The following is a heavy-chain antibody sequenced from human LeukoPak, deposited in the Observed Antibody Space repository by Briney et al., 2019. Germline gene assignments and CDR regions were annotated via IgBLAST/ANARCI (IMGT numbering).Heavy chain of an antibody. Sequence: SETLSLTCTVSGGSISSSSYYWGWIRQPPGKGLEWIGSIYYSGSTYYNPSLKSRVTISVDTSKNQFSLKLSSVTAADTAVYYCARGVQMYAFDIWGQGTMVTVSS. D-gene: IGHD5-24*01. J-gene: IGHJ3*02. CDR3: ARGVQMYAFDI. V-gene: IGHV4-39*07. CDR2: IYYSGST. CDR1: GGSISSSSYY.